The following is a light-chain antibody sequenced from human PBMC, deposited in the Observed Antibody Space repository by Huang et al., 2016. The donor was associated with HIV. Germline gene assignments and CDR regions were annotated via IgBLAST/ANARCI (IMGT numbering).Light chain of an antibody. Sequence: EIVLTQSPGTLSLSPGERATLSCRASQSISSSYLAWYQQKPGQAPRLLIYGASGRATGVPDRFSGSGSGTDFSLTISRPEPEDFAVYYCQQYGNSLFTFGPGTKVDIK. V-gene: IGKV3-20*01. CDR2: GAS. CDR3: QQYGNSLFT. J-gene: IGKJ3*01. CDR1: QSISSSY.